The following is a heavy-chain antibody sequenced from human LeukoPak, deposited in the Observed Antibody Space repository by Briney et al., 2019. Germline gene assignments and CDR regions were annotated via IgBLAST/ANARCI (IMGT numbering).Heavy chain of an antibody. D-gene: IGHD5-12*01. Sequence: GESLKISCKGSGYSFTSYWIGWVRQMPGKGLEWMGIIYPGDSDTRYSPSFQGQVTISADKSISTAYLQWSSLKASDTAMYYCARLSVPATEGRYNWFDPWGQGTLVTVSS. J-gene: IGHJ5*02. CDR1: GYSFTSYW. V-gene: IGHV5-51*01. CDR2: IYPGDSDT. CDR3: ARLSVPATEGRYNWFDP.